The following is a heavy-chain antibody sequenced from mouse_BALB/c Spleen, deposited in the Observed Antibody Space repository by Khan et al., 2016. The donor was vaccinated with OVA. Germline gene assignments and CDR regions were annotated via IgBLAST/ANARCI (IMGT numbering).Heavy chain of an antibody. D-gene: IGHD1-1*01. CDR2: INSNGGST. V-gene: IGHV5-6-3*01. CDR1: GFTFSSYG. Sequence: EVELVESGGGLVQPGGSLKLSCAASGFTFSSYGMSWVRQTPAKRLELVATINSNGGSTYYPDSMKGRFTSASDGAKNTLYLQLSSLKYEDTGMDYCAGGADWYYSRRAFAYWGHGTLLTVSA. J-gene: IGHJ3*01. CDR3: AGGADWYYSRRAFAY.